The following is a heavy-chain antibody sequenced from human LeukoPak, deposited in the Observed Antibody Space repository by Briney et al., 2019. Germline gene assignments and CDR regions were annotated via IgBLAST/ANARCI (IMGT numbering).Heavy chain of an antibody. Sequence: SETLSLTCAVYGGSFSGYYWSWIRQPPGKGLEWIGYIYYSGSTNYNPSLKSRVTISVDTSKNQFSLKLSSVTAADTAVYYCARSTRTMYYDILTGLDYYYYGMDVWGQGTTVTVSS. CDR1: GGSFSGYY. CDR2: IYYSGST. V-gene: IGHV4-59*01. J-gene: IGHJ6*02. CDR3: ARSTRTMYYDILTGLDYYYYGMDV. D-gene: IGHD3-9*01.